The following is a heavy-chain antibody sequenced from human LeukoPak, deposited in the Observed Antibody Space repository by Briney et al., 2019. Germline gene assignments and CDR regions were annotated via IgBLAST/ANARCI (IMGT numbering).Heavy chain of an antibody. J-gene: IGHJ3*02. V-gene: IGHV3-30*02. Sequence: SGGSLRLSCAASGFTFSSYGMHWVRQAPGKGLEWVAFIRYDGSNKYYTDSVKGRFTISRDNSKNTLYLQMNSLRAEDTAVYYCAKDVGSTIDTSGYYYRNRKGAFDIWGQGTMVTVSS. CDR2: IRYDGSNK. CDR1: GFTFSSYG. CDR3: AKDVGSTIDTSGYYYRNRKGAFDI. D-gene: IGHD3-22*01.